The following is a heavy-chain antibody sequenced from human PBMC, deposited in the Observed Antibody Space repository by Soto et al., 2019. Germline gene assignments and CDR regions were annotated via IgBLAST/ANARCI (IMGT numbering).Heavy chain of an antibody. Sequence: GGSLRLSCATSGFIFSKAWMSWVRQAPGKGLEWVGRIKSKTDGGTTDYAAPVKGRFTISRDDSKNTLYLQMNSLKTEDTAVYYCTTDGKVTNTGYYYYYGMDVWGQGTTVTVSS. D-gene: IGHD2-21*02. CDR1: GFIFSKAW. V-gene: IGHV3-15*01. CDR3: TTDGKVTNTGYYYYYGMDV. J-gene: IGHJ6*02. CDR2: IKSKTDGGTT.